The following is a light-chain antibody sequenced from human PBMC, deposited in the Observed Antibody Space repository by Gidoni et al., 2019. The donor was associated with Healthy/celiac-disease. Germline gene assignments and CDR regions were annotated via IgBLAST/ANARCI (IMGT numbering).Light chain of an antibody. CDR1: SLRSYY. Sequence: SSELTQAPAVSVALGQPVRITCQGDSLRSYYASWYQQKPGQAPVLVIYGKNNRPSGIPDRFSGSSAGNTASLTITGAQAEDEADYYCNSWDSSGNHVVFGGGTKLTVL. CDR3: NSWDSSGNHVV. CDR2: GKN. J-gene: IGLJ2*01. V-gene: IGLV3-19*01.